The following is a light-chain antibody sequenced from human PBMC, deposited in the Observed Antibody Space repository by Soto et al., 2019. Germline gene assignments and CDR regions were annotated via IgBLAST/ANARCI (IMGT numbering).Light chain of an antibody. Sequence: DIQMTQSPSSVSASVGDRVTISCRASQGISNWLAWYQQKPGKAPKLLIYAASGLQSGVPSRFSGRGSGTDFTLTISSLQSEDYAVYYCQQYRNWPRTLGQGTKVDIK. J-gene: IGKJ1*01. V-gene: IGKV1-12*01. CDR3: QQYRNWPRT. CDR1: QGISNW. CDR2: AAS.